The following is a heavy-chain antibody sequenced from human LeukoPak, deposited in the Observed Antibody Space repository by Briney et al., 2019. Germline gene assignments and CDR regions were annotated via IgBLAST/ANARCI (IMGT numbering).Heavy chain of an antibody. CDR2: VYYSGST. D-gene: IGHD5-12*01. CDR1: GGSFSGYY. Sequence: SETLSLTCAVYGGSFSGYYWIWIRQPPGKGLEWIGYVYYSGSTNYNPPLKSRVTISVDTSKNHFSLKVTSVTAADTAVYYCARGGNSGYDVGTFDYWGQGTLVTVSS. V-gene: IGHV4-59*01. CDR3: ARGGNSGYDVGTFDY. J-gene: IGHJ4*02.